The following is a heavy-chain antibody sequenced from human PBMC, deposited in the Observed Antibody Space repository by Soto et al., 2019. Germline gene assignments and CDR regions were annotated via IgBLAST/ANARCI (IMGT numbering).Heavy chain of an antibody. V-gene: IGHV5-51*01. D-gene: IGHD2-21*02. CDR1: GYSFTDSW. CDR2: FYPVDPQT. Sequence: PGESLKISCKGSGYSFTDSWIGWVRQMPGKGLEWMGIFYPVDPQTKHSPSFIGQVTMSADKSINTAYLQWSSLQASDTAMYYCATSTEVTGIFDYWGQGTQVTVSS. J-gene: IGHJ4*02. CDR3: ATSTEVTGIFDY.